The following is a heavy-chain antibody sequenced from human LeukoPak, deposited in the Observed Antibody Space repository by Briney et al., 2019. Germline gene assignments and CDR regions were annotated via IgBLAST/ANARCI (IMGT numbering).Heavy chain of an antibody. J-gene: IGHJ4*02. CDR3: ARVYSSSFVSV. V-gene: IGHV3-11*06. Sequence: GGSLRLSCAASGFTFSDYYMSWVRQAPGKGPEWVSYISSSSSYTNYADSVKGLFTISRDNAKNSLYLQMNNLRAEDTAVYYCARVYSSSFVSVWGQGTLVTVSS. CDR1: GFTFSDYY. D-gene: IGHD6-13*01. CDR2: ISSSSSYT.